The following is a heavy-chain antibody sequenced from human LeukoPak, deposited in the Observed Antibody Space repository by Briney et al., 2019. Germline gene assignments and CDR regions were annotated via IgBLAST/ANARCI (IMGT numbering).Heavy chain of an antibody. Sequence: GGSLRLSCAASGFTFSSYSMNWVRQAPGKGLEWVSSISSSSSYIYYADSVKGRFTISRDNAKNSLYLQMNSLRAEDTAIYYCAKAPRIFGVVIDNWGQGILVTVSS. V-gene: IGHV3-21*04. D-gene: IGHD3-3*01. CDR3: AKAPRIFGVVIDN. J-gene: IGHJ4*02. CDR1: GFTFSSYS. CDR2: ISSSSSYI.